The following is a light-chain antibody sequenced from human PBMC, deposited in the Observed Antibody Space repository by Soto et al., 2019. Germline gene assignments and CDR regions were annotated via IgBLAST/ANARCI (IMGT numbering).Light chain of an antibody. J-gene: IGKJ4*01. CDR1: QSISSY. Sequence: DIQMTQSPSSLSASVGDRVTITCRASQSISSYLNWFQQNPGKAPKLLIYAASSLQSGVPSRFSGSGSGTDFTLTISSLQPEDFATYYCQQCYSTPLTFGGGTKVEIK. CDR3: QQCYSTPLT. V-gene: IGKV1-39*01. CDR2: AAS.